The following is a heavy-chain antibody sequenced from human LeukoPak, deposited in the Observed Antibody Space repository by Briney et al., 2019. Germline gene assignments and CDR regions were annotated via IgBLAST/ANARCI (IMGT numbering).Heavy chain of an antibody. CDR1: GFTFSSYG. D-gene: IGHD2-15*01. Sequence: GGSLRLSCAASGFTFSSYGMHWVRQAPGKGLEWVGRIKSKTDGGTTDYAAPVKGRFTISRDDSKNTLYLQMNSLKTEDTAVYYCTTRSEVVAAEGYYYYYMDVWGKGTTVTVSS. V-gene: IGHV3-15*01. CDR3: TTRSEVVAAEGYYYYYMDV. CDR2: IKSKTDGGTT. J-gene: IGHJ6*03.